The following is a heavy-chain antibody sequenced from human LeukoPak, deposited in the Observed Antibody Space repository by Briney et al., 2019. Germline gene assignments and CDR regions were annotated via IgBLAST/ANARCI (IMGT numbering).Heavy chain of an antibody. V-gene: IGHV4-59*01. J-gene: IGHJ5*02. CDR1: GGSISSYY. CDR3: AREWASYCGGDCSGWFDP. D-gene: IGHD2-21*02. Sequence: SETLSLTCTVSGGSISSYYWSWIRQPPGKGLEWIGYIYYSGSTNYNPSLKSRVTISVDTPKNQFSLKLSSVTAADTAVYYCAREWASYCGGDCSGWFDPWGQGTLVTVSS. CDR2: IYYSGST.